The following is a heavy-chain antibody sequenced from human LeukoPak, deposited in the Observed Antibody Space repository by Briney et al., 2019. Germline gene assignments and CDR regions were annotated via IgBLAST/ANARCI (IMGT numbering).Heavy chain of an antibody. V-gene: IGHV3-23*01. CDR2: ISGSGVST. D-gene: IGHD3-10*01. Sequence: GGSLRLSCAASGFPFRSYAMSWVRQAPGKGLEWVSAISGSGVSTYYADSVKGRFTISRDNSKNTLYLQMNSLRAEDTAVYYCAKDIVYGSGSCLDVWGQGTTVTVSS. J-gene: IGHJ6*02. CDR3: AKDIVYGSGSCLDV. CDR1: GFPFRSYA.